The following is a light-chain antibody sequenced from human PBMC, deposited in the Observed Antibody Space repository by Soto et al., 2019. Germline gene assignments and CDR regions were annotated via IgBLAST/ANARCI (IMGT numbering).Light chain of an antibody. CDR1: QSLVHSDGDTY. CDR3: MQGTHWPPYT. J-gene: IGKJ2*01. CDR2: RVS. Sequence: DVVMTQSPLSLPVNLGEPAAISCRSTQSLVHSDGDTYLSWFHQRPGQSPRRLIFRVSKRGFGVPPRFIGSGSGTDFTLEITSVEAEDVGVYYCMQGTHWPPYTFGQGTRLEIK. V-gene: IGKV2-30*02.